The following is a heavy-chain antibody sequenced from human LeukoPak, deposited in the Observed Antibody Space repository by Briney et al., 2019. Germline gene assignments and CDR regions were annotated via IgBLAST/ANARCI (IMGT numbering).Heavy chain of an antibody. CDR3: ARDSGSYSDPEYFQH. V-gene: IGHV3-48*03. CDR2: ISNSGSII. D-gene: IGHD1-26*01. J-gene: IGHJ1*01. CDR1: GFTFPSYQ. Sequence: QPGGSLRLSCVASGFTFPSYQMNWVRQAPGKGLEWVSYISNSGSIIYYADSVKGRFTISRDNAKNSLYLQMNSLRAEDTAVYYCARDSGSYSDPEYFQHWGQGTLVTVSS.